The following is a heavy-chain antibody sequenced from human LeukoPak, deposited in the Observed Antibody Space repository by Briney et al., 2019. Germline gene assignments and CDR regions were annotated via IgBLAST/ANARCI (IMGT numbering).Heavy chain of an antibody. Sequence: ASVTVSCKASGYTFINFWIHWVRQAPGQGLEWMGWIDLRTGDATSAQTFQGRVTMTRDTSITTVYMEVRWLTSDDTAIYYCARADRLHGGPYLIGPWGLGTLVTVSS. J-gene: IGHJ5*02. V-gene: IGHV1-2*02. CDR3: ARADRLHGGPYLIGP. D-gene: IGHD2-21*01. CDR2: IDLRTGDA. CDR1: GYTFINFW.